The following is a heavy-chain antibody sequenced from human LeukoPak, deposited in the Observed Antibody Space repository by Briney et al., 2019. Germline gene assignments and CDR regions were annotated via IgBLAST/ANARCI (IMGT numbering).Heavy chain of an antibody. V-gene: IGHV4-61*02. Sequence: SETLSLTCSVSGDSFSSHSLYWSWIRQPAGKGLEWIGRGNARGSTDYSPSLRSRITISVDTSKKQVSLRLSSVTAADTAVYYCARESTGTGRYHWYDLWGQGTLVTVSP. D-gene: IGHD3-9*01. J-gene: IGHJ5*02. CDR3: ARESTGTGRYHWYDL. CDR2: GNARGST. CDR1: GDSFSSHSLY.